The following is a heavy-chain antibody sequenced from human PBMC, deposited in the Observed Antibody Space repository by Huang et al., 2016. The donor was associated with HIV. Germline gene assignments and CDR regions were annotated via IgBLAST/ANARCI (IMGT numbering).Heavy chain of an antibody. CDR2: VTHDGVSE. J-gene: IGHJ4*02. Sequence: QVQLVESGGGVVQPGRSLRLSCVGSGFTFSTYGMHWVRQAPDKGLEWVAVVTHDGVSEYYVDSVEGRFSISRDNSKNTLYLQMNTLRTEDTAVYYCAKAGASYYGTGDYYLDSWGQGTLVTVSS. V-gene: IGHV3-30*18. CDR1: GFTFSTYG. D-gene: IGHD3-9*01. CDR3: AKAGASYYGTGDYYLDS.